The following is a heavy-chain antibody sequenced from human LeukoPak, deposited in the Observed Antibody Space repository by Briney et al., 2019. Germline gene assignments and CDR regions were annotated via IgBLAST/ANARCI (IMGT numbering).Heavy chain of an antibody. CDR3: AKDFGVYYYDSSVAFDI. D-gene: IGHD3-22*01. CDR1: GFTFSDYY. CDR2: ISDSSGYT. Sequence: GGSLRLSCAASGFTFSDYYMSWIRQAPGKGLEWVSYISDSSGYTNYADSVKGRFTISRDNAKNSLYLQMNSLRTEDTALYYCAKDFGVYYYDSSVAFDIWGQGTMVTVSS. V-gene: IGHV3-11*05. J-gene: IGHJ3*02.